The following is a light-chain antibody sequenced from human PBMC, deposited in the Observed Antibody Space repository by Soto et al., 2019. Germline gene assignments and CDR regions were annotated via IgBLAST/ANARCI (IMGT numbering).Light chain of an antibody. V-gene: IGLV2-11*01. J-gene: IGLJ1*01. CDR1: TSDVGAYTY. CDR3: CSYAGRYTFV. CDR2: DVT. Sequence: QSALTQPRSVSGSPGHPVTISCTGSTSDVGAYTYVSWYQHHPGKAPRLMIYDVTKRPSGVPDRFSGSNSGNTASLTISGLQAEDEADYYCCSYAGRYTFVFGSGTKLTVL.